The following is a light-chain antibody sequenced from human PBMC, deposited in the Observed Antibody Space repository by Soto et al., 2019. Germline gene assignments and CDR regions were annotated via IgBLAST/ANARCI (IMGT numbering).Light chain of an antibody. Sequence: QLTQSPSSLSPSVRARVTITCRASQGISSYLAWYQQKPGKAPKLLIYDASTLQSGVPSRFSGSGSGTDFTLTISSLQPEDFATYYCQQLNSYPITFGQGTRLENK. CDR1: QGISSY. CDR2: DAS. CDR3: QQLNSYPIT. V-gene: IGKV1-9*01. J-gene: IGKJ5*01.